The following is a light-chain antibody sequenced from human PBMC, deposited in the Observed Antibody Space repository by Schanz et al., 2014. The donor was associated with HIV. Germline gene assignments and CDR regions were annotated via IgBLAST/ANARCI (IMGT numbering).Light chain of an antibody. Sequence: QSVLTQPPSVSGAPGQRVTISCTGSSSNIGAGYDVHWYQQLPGTAPKLLIYGNTNRPSGVPDRFSGSKSGTSASLAITGLQAEDEADYYCQSYDASLSAHYLFGPGTKLTVL. J-gene: IGLJ1*01. V-gene: IGLV1-40*01. CDR1: SSNIGAGYD. CDR2: GNT. CDR3: QSYDASLSAHYL.